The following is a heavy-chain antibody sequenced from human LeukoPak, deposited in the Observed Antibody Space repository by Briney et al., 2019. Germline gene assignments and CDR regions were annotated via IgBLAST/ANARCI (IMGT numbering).Heavy chain of an antibody. Sequence: SETLSLTCTVSGGSVSSFYWSWIRQPPGKGLEWIGYIYYTGSTNYNPSLMSRVTISVDTSKNQFSLKLSSVTAADTAVYYCAREWGGWYPYWGQGTLVTVSS. D-gene: IGHD6-19*01. CDR1: GGSVSSFY. J-gene: IGHJ4*02. CDR3: AREWGGWYPY. V-gene: IGHV4-59*02. CDR2: IYYTGST.